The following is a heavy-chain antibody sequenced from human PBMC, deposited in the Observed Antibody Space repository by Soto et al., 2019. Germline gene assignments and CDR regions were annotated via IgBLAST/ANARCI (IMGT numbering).Heavy chain of an antibody. CDR1: GFSFTFYW. CDR3: ARESEDLTSNFDY. CDR2: ISSYGSET. Sequence: PGGSLRLSCAASGFSFTFYWMHWVRQAPGGGLVWVSRISSYGSETNYAGSVKGRFTISRDNAKNSLYLEMNSLRAEDTAVYYCARESEDLTSNFDYWGQGTLVTVSS. J-gene: IGHJ4*02. V-gene: IGHV3-74*01.